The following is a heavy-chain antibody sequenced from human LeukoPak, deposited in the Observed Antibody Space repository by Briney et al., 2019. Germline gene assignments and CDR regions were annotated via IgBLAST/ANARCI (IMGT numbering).Heavy chain of an antibody. CDR1: GGSISSGSYY. CDR3: ASQDYDFWSGQHDY. J-gene: IGHJ4*02. Sequence: SQTLSLTCTVSGGSISSGSYYWSWIRQPAGKGLEWIGRIYTSGSTNYNPSLKSRVTISVDTSKNQFSLKLSSVTAADTAVYYCASQDYDFWSGQHDYWGQGTLVTVSS. CDR2: IYTSGST. D-gene: IGHD3-3*01. V-gene: IGHV4-61*02.